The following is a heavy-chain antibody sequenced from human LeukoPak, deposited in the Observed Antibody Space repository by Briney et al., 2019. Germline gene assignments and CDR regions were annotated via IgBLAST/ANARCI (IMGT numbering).Heavy chain of an antibody. Sequence: ASVKVSCKASGGTFSSYAISWVRQAPGQGLEWMGGIIPIFGTANYAQKFQGRVTITTDEFTSTAYMELSSLRSEDTAVYYCARSGSYYFSYYYYYMDVWGKGTTVTVSS. D-gene: IGHD1-26*01. CDR2: IIPIFGTA. V-gene: IGHV1-69*05. J-gene: IGHJ6*03. CDR1: GGTFSSYA. CDR3: ARSGSYYFSYYYYYMDV.